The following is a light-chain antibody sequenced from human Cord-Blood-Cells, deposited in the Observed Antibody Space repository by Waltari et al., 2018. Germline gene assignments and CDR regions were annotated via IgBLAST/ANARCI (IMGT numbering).Light chain of an antibody. V-gene: IGLV2-8*01. CDR1: SSDVGGYNY. CDR3: SSYAGSNKV. CDR2: EVR. Sequence: SALTQPPSASGSPGQSVTISCTGTSSDVGGYNYVSWYQQHPGKAPKLIIYEVRRRPAGVPGRFSGSKSGKAASLTVSVLQAEDEADYYCSSYAGSNKVFGGGTKLTVL. J-gene: IGLJ2*01.